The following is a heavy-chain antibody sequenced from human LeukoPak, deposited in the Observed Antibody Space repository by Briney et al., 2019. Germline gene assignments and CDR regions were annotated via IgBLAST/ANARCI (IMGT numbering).Heavy chain of an antibody. CDR2: ISGSGGST. V-gene: IGHV3-23*01. CDR1: GFTFSSYA. Sequence: PGGSLRLSCAASGFTFSSYAMSWVRQVSGKGLDWVSAISGSGGSTYYADSVKGRFTISRDNSKNTLYLQMNSLRAEDTAVYYCAKAQAYSSSWFAFFDYWGQGTLVTVSS. CDR3: AKAQAYSSSWFAFFDY. D-gene: IGHD6-13*01. J-gene: IGHJ4*02.